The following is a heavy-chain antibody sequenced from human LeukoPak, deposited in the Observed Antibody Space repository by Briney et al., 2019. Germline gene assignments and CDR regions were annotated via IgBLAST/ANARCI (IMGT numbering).Heavy chain of an antibody. V-gene: IGHV4-59*08. D-gene: IGHD3-10*01. CDR1: GGSTSRYY. Sequence: PSETLSLTCTVPGGSTSRYYWSWIRQPPGKGLEWIGYTHYSGSTNYNPSLKSRVTISVDTSKNEFSLKLSSGTAADTAVYYCARHGNYGNYFYYGMDVWGQGTTVTVSS. J-gene: IGHJ6*02. CDR3: ARHGNYGNYFYYGMDV. CDR2: THYSGST.